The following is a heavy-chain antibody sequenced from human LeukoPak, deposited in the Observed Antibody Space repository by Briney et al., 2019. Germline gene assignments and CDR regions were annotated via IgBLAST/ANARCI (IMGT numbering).Heavy chain of an antibody. CDR3: ARDRHIVNYYDSSGYYIDY. V-gene: IGHV1-69*10. CDR2: IIPILGIA. J-gene: IGHJ4*02. Sequence: SVKVSCKASGGTFSSYAISLVRQAPGQGLEWMGRIIPILGIANYAQKFQGRATITADKSTSTAYMELSSLRSEDTAVYYCARDRHIVNYYDSSGYYIDYWGQGTLVTVSS. CDR1: GGTFSSYA. D-gene: IGHD3-22*01.